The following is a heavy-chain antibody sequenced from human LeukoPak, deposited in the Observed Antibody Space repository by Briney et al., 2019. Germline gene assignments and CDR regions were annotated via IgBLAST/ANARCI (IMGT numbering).Heavy chain of an antibody. V-gene: IGHV3-23*01. CDR1: GFTFSSYA. D-gene: IGHD3-9*01. CDR2: ISGSGGST. CDR3: AKGGTRYFDWLLLDY. J-gene: IGHJ4*02. Sequence: PGGSLRLSCAASGFTFSSYAMSWVRQAPGKGLEWVSAISGSGGSTYYADSVKAGFTISRDNSKNTLYLQMNSLRAEDTAVYYCAKGGTRYFDWLLLDYWGQGTLVTVSS.